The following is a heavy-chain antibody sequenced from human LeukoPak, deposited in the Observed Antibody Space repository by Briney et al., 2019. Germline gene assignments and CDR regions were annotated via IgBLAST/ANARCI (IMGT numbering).Heavy chain of an antibody. CDR1: GYSFTSYW. V-gene: IGHV5-51*01. J-gene: IGHJ3*02. CDR3: ASPRVGATAFDI. Sequence: GGSLRLSCKGSGYSFTSYWISWVRQMPGKGLEYMGIINPGDSDTRYSPSFQGQVTISVDKSISTAYLQWSSLKASDTALYYCASPRVGATAFDIWGQGTMVTVSS. CDR2: INPGDSDT. D-gene: IGHD1-26*01.